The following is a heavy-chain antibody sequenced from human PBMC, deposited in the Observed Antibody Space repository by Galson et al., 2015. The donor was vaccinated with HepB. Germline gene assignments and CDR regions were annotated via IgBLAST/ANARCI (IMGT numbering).Heavy chain of an antibody. V-gene: IGHV3-30*04. CDR2: VSYDGSNK. CDR1: GFTFSSYA. D-gene: IGHD5-12*01. Sequence: SLRLSCAASGFTFSSYAMHWVRQAPGKGLEWVAVVSYDGSNKYYADSVKGRFTISRDNSKNTLYLQMNSLRAEDTAVYYCAKARGAATMLYLDYWCQGTLVTISS. J-gene: IGHJ4*02. CDR3: AKARGAATMLYLDY.